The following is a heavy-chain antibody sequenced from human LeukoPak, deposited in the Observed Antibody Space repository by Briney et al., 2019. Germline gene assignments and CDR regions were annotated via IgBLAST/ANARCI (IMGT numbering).Heavy chain of an antibody. D-gene: IGHD1-26*01. J-gene: IGHJ4*02. CDR2: INHSGST. V-gene: IGHV4-39*07. Sequence: SEILSLTCTVFGGSINSNNYYWSWIRQPPGKGLEWIGEINHSGSTNYNPSLKSRVTISVDTSKNQFSLKLSSVTAADTAVYYCARRVGAGFDYWGQGTLVTVSS. CDR3: ARRVGAGFDY. CDR1: GGSINSNNYY.